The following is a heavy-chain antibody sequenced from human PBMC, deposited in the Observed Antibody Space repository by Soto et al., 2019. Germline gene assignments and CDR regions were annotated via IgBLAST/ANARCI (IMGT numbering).Heavy chain of an antibody. CDR3: SRGGGGWRYQPSRN. J-gene: IGHJ4*01. V-gene: IGHV3-49*03. CDR1: GFNFGDYA. CDR2: IRSKAYGGTT. Sequence: PGGSLRLSCTASGFNFGDYAMSWFRQAPGKGLEWVGFIRSKAYGGTTEFAASVKGRVTISRDDSKGIAYLQMNSLKTEDTAVYHCSRGGGGWRYQPSRNWGHGTLVTVSS. D-gene: IGHD2-21*01.